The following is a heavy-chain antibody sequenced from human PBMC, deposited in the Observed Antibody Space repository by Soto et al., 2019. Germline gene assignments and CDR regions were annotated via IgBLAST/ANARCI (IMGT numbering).Heavy chain of an antibody. J-gene: IGHJ4*02. CDR2: INHSGST. CDR1: GGSFSGYY. D-gene: IGHD4-17*01. CDR3: ARELTDTVTTHGDQFDY. Sequence: PSETLSLTCAVYGGSFSGYYWSWIRHPPGKGLEWIGEINHSGSTNYNPSLKSRVTISVDTSKNQFSLKLSSVTAADTAVYYCARELTDTVTTHGDQFDYWGQGTLVTVSS. V-gene: IGHV4-34*01.